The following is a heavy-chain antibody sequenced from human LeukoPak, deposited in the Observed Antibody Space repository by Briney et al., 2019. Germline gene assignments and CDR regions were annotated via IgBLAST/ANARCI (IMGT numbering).Heavy chain of an antibody. V-gene: IGHV1-18*01. Sequence: ASVKVSCKASGYTFTSYGISWVRQAPGQGLEWMGWISAYNGNTNYAQKLQGRVTMTTDTSTSTAYMELRSLRSDDTAVYYCARARGYDSTGYSEAYFDSWGQGTLVTVSS. CDR2: ISAYNGNT. CDR1: GYTFTSYG. CDR3: ARARGYDSTGYSEAYFDS. D-gene: IGHD3-22*01. J-gene: IGHJ4*02.